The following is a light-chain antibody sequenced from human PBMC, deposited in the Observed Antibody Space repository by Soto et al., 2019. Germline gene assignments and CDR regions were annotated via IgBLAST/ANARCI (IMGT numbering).Light chain of an antibody. J-gene: IGKJ5*01. Sequence: DIQMTQSPSSLSASVGDRVTITCRARQSISSYLYWYQQKPGKAPNLLMYAASTLQSGVPSRFSGGESGTEYTLTISSLQPEDSATYYCQQLYIFPLTFGQGTRLEIK. CDR3: QQLYIFPLT. CDR2: AAS. V-gene: IGKV1-9*01. CDR1: QSISSY.